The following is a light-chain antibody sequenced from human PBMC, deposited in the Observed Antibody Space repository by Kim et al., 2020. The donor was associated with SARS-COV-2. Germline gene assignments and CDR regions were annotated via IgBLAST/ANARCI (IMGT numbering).Light chain of an antibody. Sequence: RATINCKSSQSVLYSPNDKNYLAWYQQKPGQSPKLLIYWASTRESGVPDRFSGSGSGTDFTLTINNLQSEDVAVYYCQQYSSPPLTFGGGTKLEIK. V-gene: IGKV4-1*01. CDR1: QSVLYSPNDKNY. J-gene: IGKJ4*01. CDR2: WAS. CDR3: QQYSSPPLT.